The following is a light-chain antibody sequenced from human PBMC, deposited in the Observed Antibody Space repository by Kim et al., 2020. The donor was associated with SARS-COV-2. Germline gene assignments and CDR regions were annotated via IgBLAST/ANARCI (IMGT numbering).Light chain of an antibody. J-gene: IGKJ1*01. CDR2: EAT. Sequence: GDRVTITCRASESINSWLAWYQQKPGKGPKLLIYEATSLESGVPSRFSGSASGTEFTLTISSLQPDDFATYYCQQYDSYSHTFGQGTKV. CDR1: ESINSW. V-gene: IGKV1-5*01. CDR3: QQYDSYSHT.